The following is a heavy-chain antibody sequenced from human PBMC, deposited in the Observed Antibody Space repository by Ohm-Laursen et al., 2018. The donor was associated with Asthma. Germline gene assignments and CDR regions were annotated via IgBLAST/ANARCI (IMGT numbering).Heavy chain of an antibody. CDR3: ARLDWVQSMFDT. J-gene: IGHJ5*02. D-gene: IGHD3-9*01. V-gene: IGHV4-59*01. CDR2: MYYIGSP. Sequence: GTLSLTCAVSGASITRNFWGWIRQSPGKGLEWIGSMYYIGSPKYNPSLESRVTMSVDTSKNQFSLRLSSLTAADTAVYYCARLDWVQSMFDTWGQGNLVTVSS. CDR1: GASITRNF.